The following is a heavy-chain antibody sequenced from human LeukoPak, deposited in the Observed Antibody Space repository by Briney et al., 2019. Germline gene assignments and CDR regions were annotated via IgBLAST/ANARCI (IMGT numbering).Heavy chain of an antibody. CDR2: ISSSISYI. CDR3: AREGVDTAMVGAFDI. Sequence: PGGSLRLSCAASGVTFSSYSMSWVRQAPGEGLEWVSSISSSISYIYYADSVKGRFTISRDNAKNSLYLQMNSLRAEDTAVYYCAREGVDTAMVGAFDIWGQGTMVTVSS. J-gene: IGHJ3*02. V-gene: IGHV3-21*01. CDR1: GVTFSSYS. D-gene: IGHD5-18*01.